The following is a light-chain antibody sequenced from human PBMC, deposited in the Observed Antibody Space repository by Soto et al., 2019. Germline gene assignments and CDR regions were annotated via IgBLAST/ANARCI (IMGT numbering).Light chain of an antibody. J-gene: IGKJ1*01. CDR1: QSVNNNY. CDR2: GAS. V-gene: IGKV3-20*01. Sequence: ENVLTQSPDTLSLSPGEEATLSCRASQSVNNNYLAWYQQIPGQPPRLLIYGASSRATGIPDRFSGSGSGTDFTLTISRLEPEDFAVYYCQQYGSSSWTFGQGTKVDIK. CDR3: QQYGSSSWT.